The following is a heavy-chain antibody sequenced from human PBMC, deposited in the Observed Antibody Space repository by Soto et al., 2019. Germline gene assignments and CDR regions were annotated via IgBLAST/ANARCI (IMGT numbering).Heavy chain of an antibody. J-gene: IGHJ4*02. CDR1: GFTFSSYS. V-gene: IGHV3-48*01. Sequence: EVQLVESGGGLVQPGGSLRLSCAASGFTFSSYSMNWVRQAPGKGLEWLSFISFSGSIINYADSVKGRFTISRDSAKNSVYLQMTGLRAEDTAVYYCARGYTKFDYWAQGTLVTVSA. D-gene: IGHD2-2*02. CDR2: ISFSGSII. CDR3: ARGYTKFDY.